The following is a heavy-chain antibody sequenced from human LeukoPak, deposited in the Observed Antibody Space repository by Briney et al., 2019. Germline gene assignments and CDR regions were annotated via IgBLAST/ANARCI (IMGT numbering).Heavy chain of an antibody. CDR1: GYSFTSYW. J-gene: IGHJ4*02. D-gene: IGHD6-19*01. CDR3: ASQLYSSGWVDY. CDR2: IDPSDSYT. Sequence: GESLKISCKGSGYSFTSYWISWVRQMPGKGLGWMGRIDPSDSYTNYSPSFQGHVTISADKSISTAYLQWSSLKASDTAMYYCASQLYSSGWVDYWGQGTLVTVSS. V-gene: IGHV5-10-1*01.